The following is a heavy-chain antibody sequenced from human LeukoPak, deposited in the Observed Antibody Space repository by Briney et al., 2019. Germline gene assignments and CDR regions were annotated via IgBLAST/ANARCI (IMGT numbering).Heavy chain of an antibody. CDR1: GGSISSSSYY. D-gene: IGHD6-13*01. J-gene: IGHJ4*02. V-gene: IGHV4-39*02. CDR2: IYYSGST. CDR3: ARDSVPRRRVADSSWYQQYYFDY. Sequence: SETLSLTCTVSGGSISSSSYYWGWIRQPPGKGLEWIGSIYYSGSTYYNPSLKSRVTISVDTSKNQFSLKLSSVTAADTAVYYCARDSVPRRRVADSSWYQQYYFDYWGQGTLVTVSS.